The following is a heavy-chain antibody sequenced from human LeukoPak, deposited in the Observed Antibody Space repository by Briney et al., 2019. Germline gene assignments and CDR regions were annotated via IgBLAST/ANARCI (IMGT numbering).Heavy chain of an antibody. CDR3: ARAGGGLLTPNYYFDY. J-gene: IGHJ4*02. D-gene: IGHD3-16*01. CDR2: IYHSGST. Sequence: SETLSLTCTVSGYSISSGYYWGWIRQPPGKGLEWIGSIYHSGSTYYNPSLKSRVTISVDTSKNQFSLKLSSVTAADTAVYYCARAGGGLLTPNYYFDYWGQGTLVTVSS. V-gene: IGHV4-38-2*02. CDR1: GYSISSGYY.